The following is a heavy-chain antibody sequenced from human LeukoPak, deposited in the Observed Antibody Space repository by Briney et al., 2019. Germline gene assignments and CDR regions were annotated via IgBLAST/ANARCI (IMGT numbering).Heavy chain of an antibody. CDR3: ARTGYIYGSDAFDI. J-gene: IGHJ3*02. V-gene: IGHV4-31*03. CDR2: VYYTGNS. D-gene: IGHD5-18*01. CDR1: GGSISSGRYY. Sequence: SETLSLTCTVSGGSISSGRYYWSWIRQHPGRGLEWIGYVYYTGNSYYNPSLKSRVIISLDTSKNQFSLRVNSVTAADTAVYYCARTGYIYGSDAFDIWGQGTMVTVS.